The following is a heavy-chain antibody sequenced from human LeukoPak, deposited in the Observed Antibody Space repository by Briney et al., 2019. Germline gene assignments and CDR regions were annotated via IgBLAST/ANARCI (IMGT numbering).Heavy chain of an antibody. J-gene: IGHJ4*02. CDR3: ADSSSINDY. CDR2: ISTSVGTT. Sequence: PGGSLRLSCAASGFTFSSYSMTWVRQAPGKGLEWVSTISTSVGTTYYADSVKGRFTISRDNSKNTVYLQMNSLRAEDTAVYYCADSSSINDYWGQGTLVTVSS. CDR1: GFTFSSYS. D-gene: IGHD6-6*01. V-gene: IGHV3-23*01.